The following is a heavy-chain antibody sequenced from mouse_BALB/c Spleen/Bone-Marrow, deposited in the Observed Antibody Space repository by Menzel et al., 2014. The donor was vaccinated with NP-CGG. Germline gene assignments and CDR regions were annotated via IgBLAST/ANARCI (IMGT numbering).Heavy chain of an antibody. CDR2: IWARGSA. J-gene: IGHJ3*01. V-gene: IGHV2-9*02. CDR3: AREGGLVY. Sequence: VHLVESGPGLVAPSQSLSITCTVSGFSLINYGIHWVRQPPGKGLEWLGIIWARGSANYNSALMSRLSISKDNSRSQVFLKMTSLQTDDTAMYYCAREGGLVYWGQGTLVTVSA. CDR1: GFSLINYG.